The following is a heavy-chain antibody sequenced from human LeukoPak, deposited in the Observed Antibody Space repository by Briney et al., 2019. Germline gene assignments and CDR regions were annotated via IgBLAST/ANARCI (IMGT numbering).Heavy chain of an antibody. CDR1: GYSISSGDY. CDR2: IYTSGST. CDR3: ARIYGSGSSLDY. D-gene: IGHD3-10*01. J-gene: IGHJ4*02. V-gene: IGHV4-4*07. Sequence: SETLSLTGTVSGYSISSGDYWSWIRQPAGKGLEWIGRIYTSGSTNYNPSLKSRVTMSVDTSKNQFSLKLSSVTAADTAVYYCARIYGSGSSLDYWGQGTLVTVSS.